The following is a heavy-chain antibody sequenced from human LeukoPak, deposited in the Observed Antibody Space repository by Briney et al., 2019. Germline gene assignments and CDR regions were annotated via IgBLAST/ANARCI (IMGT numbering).Heavy chain of an antibody. D-gene: IGHD6-6*01. Sequence: GGSLRLSCAASGFTFSHYAIHWVRQPPGRGLEWVSAISYKGTNKYYADSVKGRFTISRDKSKNTVFLDMDSLRHEDTAVYYCARDPEPIAAEGTLFDYWGQGTLVIVSS. CDR2: ISYKGTNK. CDR1: GFTFSHYA. J-gene: IGHJ4*02. CDR3: ARDPEPIAAEGTLFDY. V-gene: IGHV3-30*04.